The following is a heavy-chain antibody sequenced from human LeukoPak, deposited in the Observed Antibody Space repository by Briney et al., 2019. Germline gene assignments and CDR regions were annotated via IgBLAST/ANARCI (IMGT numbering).Heavy chain of an antibody. J-gene: IGHJ5*02. D-gene: IGHD2-15*01. Sequence: GESLQISCQGSGYSFTNYWIGWVRQMPGKGLEWMGIIYPADSDIRYSPSFQGQVTISADKSISTAYLQWSSLKASDTAMYYCARQEYCSGGSCYTWFDPWGQGTLVTVSS. CDR2: IYPADSDI. CDR3: ARQEYCSGGSCYTWFDP. V-gene: IGHV5-51*01. CDR1: GYSFTNYW.